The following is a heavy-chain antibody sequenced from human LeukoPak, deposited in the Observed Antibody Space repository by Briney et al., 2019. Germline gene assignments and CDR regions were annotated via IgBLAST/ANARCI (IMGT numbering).Heavy chain of an antibody. CDR1: GFTFSSYA. V-gene: IGHV3-30*01. CDR3: ARGSLMGRYFDY. Sequence: GRSLRLSCAASGFTFSSYAMHWVRQAPGKGLEWVAVISCDGSNKYYADSVKGRFTISRDNSKNTLYLQMNSLRAEDTAVYYCARGSLMGRYFDYWGQGTLVTVSS. CDR2: ISCDGSNK. J-gene: IGHJ4*02. D-gene: IGHD3-10*01.